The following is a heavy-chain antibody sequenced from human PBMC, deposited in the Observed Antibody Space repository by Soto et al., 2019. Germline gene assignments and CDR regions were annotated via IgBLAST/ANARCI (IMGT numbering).Heavy chain of an antibody. CDR2: ISWNSGSI. CDR3: AKAPLGYCSGGSCYFDY. CDR1: GFTFDGYG. Sequence: GGSLRLSCAASGFTFDGYGMHWGRQAPGKGLEWVSGISWNSGSIGYADSVKGRFTISRDNAKNSLYLQMNSLRAEDTALYYCAKAPLGYCSGGSCYFDYWGQGTLVTVSS. D-gene: IGHD2-15*01. V-gene: IGHV3-9*01. J-gene: IGHJ4*02.